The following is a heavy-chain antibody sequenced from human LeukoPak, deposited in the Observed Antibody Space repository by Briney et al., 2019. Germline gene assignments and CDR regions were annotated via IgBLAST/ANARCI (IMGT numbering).Heavy chain of an antibody. J-gene: IGHJ4*02. Sequence: PSETLSLTCTVSGGSINSYYWGWIRQPPGKGLEWIGYIYYSGSTNYNPSLKSRVTISLDTSNNQFSLKLSSVTAADTAVYYCARDTSGYRRGSFDYWGQGTLVTVSS. CDR3: ARDTSGYRRGSFDY. D-gene: IGHD3-22*01. CDR2: IYYSGST. CDR1: GGSINSYY. V-gene: IGHV4-59*01.